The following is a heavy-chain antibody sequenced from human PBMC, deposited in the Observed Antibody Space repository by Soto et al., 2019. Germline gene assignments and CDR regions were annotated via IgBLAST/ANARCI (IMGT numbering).Heavy chain of an antibody. CDR2: LKQDGSEE. CDR1: GFPFNNSW. V-gene: IGHV3-7*04. CDR3: ARVFGSTNYYRHFDY. J-gene: IGHJ4*02. Sequence: PGGSLRLSCAASGFPFNNSWMTWVRQAPGKGLEWVANLKQDGSEEYYVDSVKGRFTISRDNAKNSLYLQMNSLRAEDTAVYYCARVFGSTNYYRHFDYWGQGTLVTVSS. D-gene: IGHD2-8*01.